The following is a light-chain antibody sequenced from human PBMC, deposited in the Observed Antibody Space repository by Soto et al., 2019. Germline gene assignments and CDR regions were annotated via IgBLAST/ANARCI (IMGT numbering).Light chain of an antibody. Sequence: DVVMTQTPLSLSVTPGQPSSISCNSSHSLLHITGETFPFWYLQKPGQSPQLLIYEVSTRVSGVPDRFSGSGSGTDFTLEISRVETDDVGIYYCMQSTQLPPTFGQGTRLEIK. CDR1: HSLLHITGETF. CDR2: EVS. CDR3: MQSTQLPPT. J-gene: IGKJ5*01. V-gene: IGKV2D-29*02.